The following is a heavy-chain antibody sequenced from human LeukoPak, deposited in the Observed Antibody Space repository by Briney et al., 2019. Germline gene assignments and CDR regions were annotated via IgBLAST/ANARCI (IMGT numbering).Heavy chain of an antibody. D-gene: IGHD6-19*01. V-gene: IGHV4-59*08. CDR3: AKYGNSGWVIDN. CDR2: IYYTGAT. Sequence: SETLSLTCTVSGGSIGSDYRTWIRQPPGKGLEYIGYIYYTGATNYNPSLKSRVTISVDTSKNQFSLKLSSVTAADTAVYFCAKYGNSGWVIDNWGQGTLVTVSS. CDR1: GGSIGSDY. J-gene: IGHJ4*02.